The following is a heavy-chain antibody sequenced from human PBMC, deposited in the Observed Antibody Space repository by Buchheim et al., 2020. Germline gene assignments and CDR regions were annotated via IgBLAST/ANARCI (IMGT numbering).Heavy chain of an antibody. D-gene: IGHD2-21*01. CDR2: IYYGGST. CDR3: VMGDYEFAN. V-gene: IGHV4-59*01. J-gene: IGHJ4*02. CDR1: GVSIYSSY. Sequence: QVQLQESGPGLVKPSETLSLTCTVSGVSIYSSYWTWIRQPLGKGLEWIGNIYYGGSTNYNPSLKGRVTMSIATSKHQFSLRMTSVTAADTAVYYCVMGDYEFANWGQGT.